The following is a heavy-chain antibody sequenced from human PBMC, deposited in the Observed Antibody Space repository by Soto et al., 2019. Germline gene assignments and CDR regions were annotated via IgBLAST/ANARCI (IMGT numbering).Heavy chain of an antibody. V-gene: IGHV3-23*01. CDR1: GFTFSSYA. D-gene: IGHD3-16*01. J-gene: IGHJ4*02. CDR3: ARDLGSTGDY. CDR2: ISGSGGST. Sequence: EVQLLESGGGLVQPGGSLRLSCAASGFTFSSYAMSWVRQAPGKGLEWVSAISGSGGSTYYADSVKGRFTISRDNSKNTLYLQMNNLRVEDTAVYYCARDLGSTGDYWGQGTLVTVSS.